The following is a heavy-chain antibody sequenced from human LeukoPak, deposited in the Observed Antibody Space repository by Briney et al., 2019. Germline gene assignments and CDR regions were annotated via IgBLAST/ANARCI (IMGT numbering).Heavy chain of an antibody. J-gene: IGHJ6*02. CDR3: AVDRNSGPCYYYYGMDV. CDR1: GDSVSSNSAA. D-gene: IGHD1-7*01. V-gene: IGHV6-1*01. Sequence: SQTLSLTCAISGDSVSSNSAAWTWIRQSPSRGLEWLGRTYYRSKWYNDYAVSVKSRITINPDTSKNQFSLQLNSVTPEDTAVYYCAVDRNSGPCYYYYGMDVWGQGTTVTVSS. CDR2: TYYRSKWYN.